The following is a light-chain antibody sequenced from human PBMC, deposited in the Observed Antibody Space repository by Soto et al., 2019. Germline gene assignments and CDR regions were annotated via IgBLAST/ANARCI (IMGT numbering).Light chain of an antibody. V-gene: IGLV3-21*02. CDR2: DDR. Sequence: SSELTQAPSVSVAPGQTSRISCGGNNIASKSVHWFQQKAGQAPVLVVYDDRDRPSGIPERFSGSNSGNTATLTISRVEAGDEADYFCQVWDSTSDHYVFGTGTKVTVL. J-gene: IGLJ1*01. CDR3: QVWDSTSDHYV. CDR1: NIASKS.